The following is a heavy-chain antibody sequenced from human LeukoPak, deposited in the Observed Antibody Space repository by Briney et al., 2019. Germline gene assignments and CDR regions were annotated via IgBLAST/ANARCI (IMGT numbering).Heavy chain of an antibody. V-gene: IGHV5-51*06. CDR2: VYSDDSDA. D-gene: IGHD3-3*01. J-gene: IGHJ4*02. CDR3: ARLAISAVGKTSGSYYFDY. CDR1: GYTSTTYW. Sequence: GESLKISCKGSGYTSTTYWIAWVRQMPGKGLEFMGIVYSDDSDARYSPSFQGQVTISADKSINTAYLQWSSLEASDTAIYYRARLAISAVGKTSGSYYFDYWGQGSLVTVSS.